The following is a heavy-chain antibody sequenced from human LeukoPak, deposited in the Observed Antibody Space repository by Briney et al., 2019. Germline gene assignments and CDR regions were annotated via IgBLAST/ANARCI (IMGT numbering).Heavy chain of an antibody. D-gene: IGHD3-22*01. CDR3: ARSPRYYDSSGYYSTSLTSRRYYFDY. CDR1: GYTFTSYG. J-gene: IGHJ4*02. Sequence: ASVKVSCKASGYTFTSYGISWVRQAPGQGLEWMGWISAYNGNTNYAQKLQSRVTMTTDTSTSTAYMELRSLRSDDTAVYYCARSPRYYDSSGYYSTSLTSRRYYFDYWGQGTLVTVSS. V-gene: IGHV1-18*01. CDR2: ISAYNGNT.